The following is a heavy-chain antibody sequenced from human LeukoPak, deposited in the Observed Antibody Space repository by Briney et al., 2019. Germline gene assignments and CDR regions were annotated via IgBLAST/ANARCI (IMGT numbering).Heavy chain of an antibody. J-gene: IGHJ4*02. CDR1: GFTFSSSG. V-gene: IGHV3-30*02. Sequence: GGSLRLSCAASGFTFSSSGMHWVRQAPGKGLESVAFIRYDGSNKYYADSVKGRFTISRDNSKNTLYLQMNSLRAEDTAVYYCARGDYGDYYYFDYWGQGTLVTVSS. CDR2: IRYDGSNK. CDR3: ARGDYGDYYYFDY. D-gene: IGHD4-17*01.